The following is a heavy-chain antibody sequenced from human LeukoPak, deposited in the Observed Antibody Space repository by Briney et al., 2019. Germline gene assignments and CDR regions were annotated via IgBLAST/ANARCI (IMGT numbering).Heavy chain of an antibody. CDR3: ARDFKKLYGSSGYYA. Sequence: GGSLRLSCAASGFTLSSYAMHWVRQAPGKGLEWVAVISYDGSNKYYADSVKGRFTISRDNSKNTLYLQMNSLRAEDTAVYYCARDFKKLYGSSGYYAWGQGTLVTVSS. CDR1: GFTLSSYA. V-gene: IGHV3-30*04. CDR2: ISYDGSNK. D-gene: IGHD3-22*01. J-gene: IGHJ5*02.